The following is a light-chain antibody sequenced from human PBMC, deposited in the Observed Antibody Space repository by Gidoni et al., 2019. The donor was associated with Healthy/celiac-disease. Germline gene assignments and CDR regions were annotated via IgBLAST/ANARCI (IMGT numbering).Light chain of an antibody. Sequence: SYELTQPLSVSVALGQTARITCRGNNIGSKNVHWYQQKPGQAPVLVIYRDSNRPSGIPERVSGSNSGNTATLTISRAQAGDEADYYCQVWDSSTVVFGGGTKLTVL. CDR1: NIGSKN. CDR3: QVWDSSTVV. CDR2: RDS. V-gene: IGLV3-9*01. J-gene: IGLJ2*01.